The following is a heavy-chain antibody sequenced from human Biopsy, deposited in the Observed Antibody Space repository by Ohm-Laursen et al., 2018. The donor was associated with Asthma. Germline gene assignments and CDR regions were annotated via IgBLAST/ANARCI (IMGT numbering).Heavy chain of an antibody. D-gene: IGHD4-23*01. CDR2: VFYSGTT. J-gene: IGHJ6*02. CDR1: GAYIETPDYH. V-gene: IGHV4-30-4*01. CDR3: ARVASYGGVYFGIDV. Sequence: TLSLTCSVSGAYIETPDYHWSWIRQSPGKGLKWIGFVFYSGTTHYSRSLERRLYISIDTARNEFSMRLRSLTAADTAVYFCARVASYGGVYFGIDVWGPGTTVSV.